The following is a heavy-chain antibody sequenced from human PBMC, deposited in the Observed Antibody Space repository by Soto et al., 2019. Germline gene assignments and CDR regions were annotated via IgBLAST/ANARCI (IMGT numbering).Heavy chain of an antibody. J-gene: IGHJ4*02. CDR1: GFTSSRDG. CDR3: AKERATTTAFDY. V-gene: IGHV3-23*01. CDR2: ITDNGGST. Sequence: LRLSCAASGFTSSRDGMSWVRQAPGKGLEWVSLITDNGGSTYYADSVKGRFTISRDNTKNTLFLQMNSLRAEDTAVYSCAKERATTTAFDYWGQGALVTVSS. D-gene: IGHD4-17*01.